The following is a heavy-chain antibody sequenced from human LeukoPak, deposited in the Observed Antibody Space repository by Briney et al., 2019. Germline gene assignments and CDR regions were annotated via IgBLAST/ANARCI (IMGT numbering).Heavy chain of an antibody. J-gene: IGHJ4*02. D-gene: IGHD2-15*01. CDR3: VRALGYCSSGSCYYYDY. V-gene: IGHV5-51*01. CDR2: IYPGDSET. Sequence: GESLKTSCKGSGYGFSSYWIGWVRQMPGKGLEWMGIIYPGDSETSYSPSFQGQVTISADKSISTAYLQWSSLKASDTAMYYCVRALGYCSSGSCYYYDYWGQGTLVTVSS. CDR1: GYGFSSYW.